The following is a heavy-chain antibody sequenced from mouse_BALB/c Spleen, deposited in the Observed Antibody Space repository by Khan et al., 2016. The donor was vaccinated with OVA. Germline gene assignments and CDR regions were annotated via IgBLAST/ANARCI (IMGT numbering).Heavy chain of an antibody. CDR3: ARVYGGDFDY. V-gene: IGHV3-2*02. J-gene: IGHJ2*01. CDR1: GYSITSDYA. CDR2: ISYSGNT. Sequence: QLEESGPGLVKPSQSLSLICTVTGYSITSDYAWNWIRQFPGNKLEWMGFISYSGNTNYNPSLKSRISITRDTSKNQFFLYLNSVTTEDTATYYCARVYGGDFDYWGQGTTLTVSS. D-gene: IGHD1-1*01.